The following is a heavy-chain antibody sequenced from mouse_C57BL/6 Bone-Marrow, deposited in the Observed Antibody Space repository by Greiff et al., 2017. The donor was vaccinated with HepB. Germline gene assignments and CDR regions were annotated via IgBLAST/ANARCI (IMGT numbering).Heavy chain of an antibody. CDR1: GYTFTTYP. CDR3: ARLRLRDYAMDY. D-gene: IGHD2-4*01. J-gene: IGHJ4*01. CDR2: FHPYNDDT. Sequence: QVHVKQSGAELVKPGASVKMSCKASGYTFTTYPIEWMKQNHGKSLEWIGNFHPYNDDTKYNEKFKGKATLTVEKSSSTVYLELSRLTSDDSAVYYCARLRLRDYAMDYWGQGTSVTVSS. V-gene: IGHV1-47*01.